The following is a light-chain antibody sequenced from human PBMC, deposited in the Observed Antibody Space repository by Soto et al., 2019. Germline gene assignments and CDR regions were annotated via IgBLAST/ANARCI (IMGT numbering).Light chain of an antibody. CDR3: QQYDSSPPYT. CDR1: QSLRRSY. CDR2: GAS. J-gene: IGKJ2*01. Sequence: DIVLTQSPGTLSLSPGERATLSCRASQSLRRSYLAWYQQKPGQAPRLLIYGASSRATGIPDRFSGSGSGTDFTLTISRLEPEDFAVYYCQQYDSSPPYTLGQGTNLEIK. V-gene: IGKV3-20*01.